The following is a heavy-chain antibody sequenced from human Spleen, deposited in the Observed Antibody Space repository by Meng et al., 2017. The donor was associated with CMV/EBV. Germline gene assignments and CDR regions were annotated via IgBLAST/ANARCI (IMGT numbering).Heavy chain of an antibody. CDR2: IKPGGGST. D-gene: IGHD6-19*01. CDR3: ARDQIAVSGLSYYFDF. J-gene: IGHJ4*02. V-gene: IGHV1-46*01. CDR1: YTFTSYY. Sequence: YTFTSYYIHWVRQAPGHGLEWMGIIKPGGGSTTYAQKLQGRVTLTRDMSTSTVYMELSSLRSEDTAVYYCARDQIAVSGLSYYFDFWGQGTLVTVSS.